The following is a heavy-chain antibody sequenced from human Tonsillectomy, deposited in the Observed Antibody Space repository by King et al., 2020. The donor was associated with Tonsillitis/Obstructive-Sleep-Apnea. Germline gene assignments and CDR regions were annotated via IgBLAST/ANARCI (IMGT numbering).Heavy chain of an antibody. D-gene: IGHD4-11*01. V-gene: IGHV1-2*02. CDR2: MNPNSGAT. CDR1: GYTFTAYY. Sequence: VQLVESGAEVKKPGASVNVSCAASGYTFTAYYIHWVRRAPGQGLEWMGWMNPNSGATYYAQNFQGRVTMTRDTSISTAYMNLSRLRSDDTALYYCAKGGTLTTPFQFDPWGQGTLVTVSS. J-gene: IGHJ5*02. CDR3: AKGGTLTTPFQFDP.